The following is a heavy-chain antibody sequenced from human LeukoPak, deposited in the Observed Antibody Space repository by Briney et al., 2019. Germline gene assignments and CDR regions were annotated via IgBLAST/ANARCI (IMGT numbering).Heavy chain of an antibody. Sequence: PGGSLRLSCAASGFTFSDYYMSWIRQAPGKGLEWVSYISSSGSTIYYADSVKGRYTISRDNAKNSLYLQMNSLRAEDTAVYYCARGSYDFWSGYFYYYYMDVWGKGTTVTVSS. J-gene: IGHJ6*03. CDR3: ARGSYDFWSGYFYYYYMDV. V-gene: IGHV3-11*04. CDR1: GFTFSDYY. CDR2: ISSSGSTI. D-gene: IGHD3-3*01.